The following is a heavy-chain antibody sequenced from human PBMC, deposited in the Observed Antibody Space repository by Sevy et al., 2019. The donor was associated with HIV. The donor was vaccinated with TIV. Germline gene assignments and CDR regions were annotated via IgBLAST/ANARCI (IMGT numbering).Heavy chain of an antibody. V-gene: IGHV3-11*01. D-gene: IGHD3-3*01. CDR3: ARGALRFLVVRNWFDP. Sequence: GGSLRLSCAASGFTFSDYYMSWIRQAPGKGLEWVSYISSSGSTIYYADSVKGRFTISRDNAKNPLYLQMNSLRAEDTAVYYCARGALRFLVVRNWFDPWGQGTLVTVSS. J-gene: IGHJ5*02. CDR1: GFTFSDYY. CDR2: ISSSGSTI.